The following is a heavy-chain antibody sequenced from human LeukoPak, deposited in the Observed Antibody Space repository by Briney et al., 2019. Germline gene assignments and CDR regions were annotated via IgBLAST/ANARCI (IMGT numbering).Heavy chain of an antibody. CDR3: AREPVQLAFDY. Sequence: PGGSLRLSCAASGFTFSSYSMNWVRQPPGKGLEWVSSISSSSSHIYYADSVNGRFTISRDNAKNSLYLQMNSLRAEDTAVYYCAREPVQLAFDYWGQGTLVTVSS. CDR1: GFTFSSYS. CDR2: ISSSSSHI. J-gene: IGHJ4*02. V-gene: IGHV3-21*01. D-gene: IGHD6-13*01.